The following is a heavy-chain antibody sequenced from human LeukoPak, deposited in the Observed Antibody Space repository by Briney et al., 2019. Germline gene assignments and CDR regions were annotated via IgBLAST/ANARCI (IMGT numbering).Heavy chain of an antibody. CDR1: GFTFSDYY. CDR3: AREGDSSSQLYGFDY. CDR2: ISSSGSTI. V-gene: IGHV3-11*01. D-gene: IGHD6-13*01. Sequence: GGSLRLSCAASGFTFSDYYMSWIRQAPGKGLEWVSYISSSGSTIYYADFVKGRFTISRDNAKNSLYLQMNSLRAEDTAVYYCAREGDSSSQLYGFDYWGQGTLVTVSS. J-gene: IGHJ4*02.